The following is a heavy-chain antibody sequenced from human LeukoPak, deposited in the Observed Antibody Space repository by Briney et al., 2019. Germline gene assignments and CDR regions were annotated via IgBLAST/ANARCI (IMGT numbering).Heavy chain of an antibody. V-gene: IGHV3-23*01. CDR2: ISGSGGSA. J-gene: IGHJ4*02. Sequence: GGSLRLSCAASGFTFSSYAMSWVRQAPGKGLEWVSAISGSGGSAYHADSVKGRFTISRDNSKNTLYLQMNSLRAEDTAVYYCAKATYYYDSSGYGDWGQGTLVTVSS. D-gene: IGHD3-22*01. CDR3: AKATYYYDSSGYGD. CDR1: GFTFSSYA.